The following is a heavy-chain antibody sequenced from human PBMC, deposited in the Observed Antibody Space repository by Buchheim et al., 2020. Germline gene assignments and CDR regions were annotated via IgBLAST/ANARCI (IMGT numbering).Heavy chain of an antibody. V-gene: IGHV3-74*01. Sequence: EVQLVESGGGLVQPGGSLRLSCAAAGFTLSNYWMHWVRQTPGKGLVWVSRINSDGSSTSYADSVRGRFTISRDNAKNTLYLQMNSLRAEETAVYYCARAKGLDLDYWGQGTLVTVPS. D-gene: IGHD6-19*01. J-gene: IGHJ4*02. CDR1: GFTLSNYW. CDR3: ARAKGLDLDY. CDR2: INSDGSST.